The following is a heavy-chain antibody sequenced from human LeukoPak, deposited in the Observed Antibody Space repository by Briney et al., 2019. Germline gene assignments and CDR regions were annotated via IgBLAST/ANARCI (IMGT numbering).Heavy chain of an antibody. D-gene: IGHD3-3*01. CDR3: TRSGYYFRRLDHHYMDV. Sequence: SETLSLTCTVSGGSISSSTYYWGWIRQSPGKGLEWIGSIYYSGSTYYNPSLKSRLTISVDTSKNQFSLKLSSVTAADTAVCYCTRSGYYFRRLDHHYMDVWGKGTTITVSS. CDR2: IYYSGST. CDR1: GGSISSSTYY. V-gene: IGHV4-39*01. J-gene: IGHJ6*03.